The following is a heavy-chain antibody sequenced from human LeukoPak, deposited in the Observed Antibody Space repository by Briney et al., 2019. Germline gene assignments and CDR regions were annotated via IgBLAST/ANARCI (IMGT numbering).Heavy chain of an antibody. Sequence: GGSLRLSCAASGFNFNTYVMHWVRQAPGKGLEWVAFIRYEGRNKYYADSVKGRFTIFRDNSNNTLYLQMNSLRAVDTAVYYLGARERGIAVAGTDWGQGTLVTVSS. J-gene: IGHJ4*02. CDR2: IRYEGRNK. CDR3: GARERGIAVAGTD. D-gene: IGHD6-19*01. V-gene: IGHV3-30*02. CDR1: GFNFNTYV.